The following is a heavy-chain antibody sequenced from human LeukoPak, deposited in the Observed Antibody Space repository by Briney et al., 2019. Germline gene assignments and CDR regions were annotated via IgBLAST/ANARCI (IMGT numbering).Heavy chain of an antibody. J-gene: IGHJ3*02. CDR3: AILQVWSTDAFDK. D-gene: IGHD2-21*01. CDR1: GYTFTTYG. Sequence: GASVKVSCKTSGYTFTTYGIDWVRQAPGQGLEWMGWISAYNGNTKYAQKFQGRVTVTTDASTRTAYMELRSLRSDDTAVYYCAILQVWSTDAFDKWGQGTMVTVSS. V-gene: IGHV1-18*01. CDR2: ISAYNGNT.